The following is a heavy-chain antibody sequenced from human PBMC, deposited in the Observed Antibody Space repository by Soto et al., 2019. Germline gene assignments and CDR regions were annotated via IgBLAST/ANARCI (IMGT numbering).Heavy chain of an antibody. CDR1: GYTFTSYA. CDR3: ARDPLDIVVVPAAIFGMDV. V-gene: IGHV1-3*01. CDR2: INAGNGNT. J-gene: IGHJ6*02. Sequence: ASVKVSCKASGYTFTSYAMHWVRQAPGQRLEWMGWINAGNGNTKYSQKFQGRVTITRDTSASTAYMELSSLRSEDTAVYYCARDPLDIVVVPAAIFGMDVWGQGTTVTVSS. D-gene: IGHD2-2*03.